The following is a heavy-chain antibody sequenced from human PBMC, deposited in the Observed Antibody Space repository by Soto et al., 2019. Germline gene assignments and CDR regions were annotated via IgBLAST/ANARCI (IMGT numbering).Heavy chain of an antibody. CDR2: MSRDGSDT. CDR3: AKGAVFTVTMYFFQH. D-gene: IGHD4-17*01. Sequence: GGSLRLSCAASGFTFSNYWMSWVRQAPGKGLEWVADMSRDGSDTYYADSVKGRFTISRDNTKNTLYQQMTSLRAEDTAVYYCAKGAVFTVTMYFFQHWGQGTLVTVSS. V-gene: IGHV3-7*03. CDR1: GFTFSNYW. J-gene: IGHJ1*01.